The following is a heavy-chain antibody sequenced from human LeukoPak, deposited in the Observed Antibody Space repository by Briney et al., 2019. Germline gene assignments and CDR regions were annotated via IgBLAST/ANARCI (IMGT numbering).Heavy chain of an antibody. CDR3: AKDHPTSYGSSWGGKYYYYYYYMDV. CDR1: GFTFSTYA. D-gene: IGHD6-13*01. CDR2: ISGSGGST. V-gene: IGHV3-23*01. Sequence: GGSLRLSCAASGFTFSTYAMSWVRQAPGKGLEWVSAISGSGGSTYYADSVKGRFTISRDNSKNTLYLQMNSLRAEDTAVYYCAKDHPTSYGSSWGGKYYYYYYYMDVWGKGTTVTVSS. J-gene: IGHJ6*03.